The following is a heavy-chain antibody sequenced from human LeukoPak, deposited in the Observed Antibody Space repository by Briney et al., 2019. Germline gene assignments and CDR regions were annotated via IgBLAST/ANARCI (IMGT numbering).Heavy chain of an antibody. Sequence: PGGSLRLSCAASGFTFSSYSMNWVRQAPGKGLEWVSSISSSSSYIYCADSVKGRFTISRDNAKNSLYLQMNSLRAEDTAVYYCARDRYYDSSGYYMGYYYYGMDVWGQGTTVTVSS. D-gene: IGHD3-22*01. V-gene: IGHV3-21*01. CDR1: GFTFSSYS. CDR3: ARDRYYDSSGYYMGYYYYGMDV. CDR2: ISSSSSYI. J-gene: IGHJ6*02.